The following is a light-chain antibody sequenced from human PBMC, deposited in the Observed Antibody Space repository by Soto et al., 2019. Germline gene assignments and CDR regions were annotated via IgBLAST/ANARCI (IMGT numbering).Light chain of an antibody. V-gene: IGKV3-15*01. CDR1: QSVSSN. Sequence: EIVLTQSPDTLSVSPGERATLSCRASQSVSSNLAWYQQKPGQAPRLLIDDASTRAPGFPARFSGSGSGTEFTLTISSMQSEDFAVYYCHHYNSWPYTFGQGTKVDIK. CDR2: DAS. J-gene: IGKJ2*01. CDR3: HHYNSWPYT.